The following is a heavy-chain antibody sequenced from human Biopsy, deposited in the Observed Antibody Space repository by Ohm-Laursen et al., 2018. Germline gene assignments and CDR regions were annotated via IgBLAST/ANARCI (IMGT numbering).Heavy chain of an antibody. CDR2: ITNGGSTT. D-gene: IGHD5-24*01. CDR3: ARDVEGSYSYAMDV. J-gene: IGHJ6*02. Sequence: GSLRLSCAASGFTFSDYYMSWIRQAPGKGLEWVSYITNGGSTTDYADSVKGRFAISRDNAKSSLFLQMNSLRAEDTAVYYCARDVEGSYSYAMDVWGQGTTVTVSS. CDR1: GFTFSDYY. V-gene: IGHV3-11*01.